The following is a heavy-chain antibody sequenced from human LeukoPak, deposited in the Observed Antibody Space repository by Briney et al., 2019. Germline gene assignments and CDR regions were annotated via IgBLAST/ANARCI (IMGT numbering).Heavy chain of an antibody. D-gene: IGHD6-19*01. CDR1: GGSISSSGYY. V-gene: IGHV4-39*01. J-gene: IGHJ4*02. CDR2: IYYTGST. Sequence: SETLSLTCTVSGGSISSSGYYWGWIRQPPGRGLEWIVSIYYTGSTYYNPSLKSRVTISADTSKNQFSLRLSSVTAADTAVYYCAVGGAVVGTHDWGQGALVTVCS. CDR3: AVGGAVVGTHD.